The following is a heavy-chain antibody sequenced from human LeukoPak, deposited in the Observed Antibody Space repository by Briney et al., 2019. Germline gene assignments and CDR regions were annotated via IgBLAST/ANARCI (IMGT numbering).Heavy chain of an antibody. J-gene: IGHJ3*02. CDR2: INPNSGGT. Sequence: ASVKVSCKASGYTFTGYYMHWVRQAPGQGLEWMGRINPNSGGTNYAQKFQGRVTMTRDTSISTANMELRRLRSDDTAVYYCARDRFPYNAFDIWGQGTMVTVSS. CDR3: ARDRFPYNAFDI. V-gene: IGHV1-2*06. CDR1: GYTFTGYY. D-gene: IGHD2-2*02.